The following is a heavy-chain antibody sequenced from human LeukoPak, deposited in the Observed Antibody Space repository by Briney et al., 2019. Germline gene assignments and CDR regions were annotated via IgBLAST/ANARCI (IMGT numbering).Heavy chain of an antibody. Sequence: PGGSLRLSCTGSGFTFGDYAMSWFRQAPGKGLEWVGFIRSKAYGGTTDYAASVKGRFTISRDDSESIAYLQMNSLRTEDTAVYYCTKDFGSGSHYELEYWGQGTLVTVSS. V-gene: IGHV3-49*03. CDR1: GFTFGDYA. CDR3: TKDFGSGSHYELEY. D-gene: IGHD3-10*01. J-gene: IGHJ4*02. CDR2: IRSKAYGGTT.